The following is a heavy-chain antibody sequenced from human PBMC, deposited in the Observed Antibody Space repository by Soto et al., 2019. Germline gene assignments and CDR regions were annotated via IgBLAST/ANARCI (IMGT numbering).Heavy chain of an antibody. CDR3: ARGSSYSSSSDYYYYYGMDV. D-gene: IGHD6-6*01. V-gene: IGHV1-69*13. CDR2: IIPIFGTA. J-gene: IGHJ6*02. Sequence: GASVKVSCKASGGTFSSYAISWVRQAPGQGLERMGGIIPIFGTANYAQKLQGRVTITADESTSTAYTELSSLRSEDTAVYYCARGSSYSSSSDYYYYYGMDVWGQGTTVTSP. CDR1: GGTFSSYA.